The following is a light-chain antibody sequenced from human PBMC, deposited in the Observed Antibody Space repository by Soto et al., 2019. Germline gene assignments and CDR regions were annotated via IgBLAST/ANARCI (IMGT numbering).Light chain of an antibody. V-gene: IGLV3-21*02. Sequence: SYELTQAPSVSVAPGQTARITYGGNNIAIKSVHWYQQKPGQAPVLVVYDDGDRPSGIPERFSGSNSGNTATLTITRVEAGDEADYHCQVWDSSSGHRVVFGGGTQLTVL. J-gene: IGLJ2*01. CDR3: QVWDSSSGHRVV. CDR1: NIAIKS. CDR2: DDG.